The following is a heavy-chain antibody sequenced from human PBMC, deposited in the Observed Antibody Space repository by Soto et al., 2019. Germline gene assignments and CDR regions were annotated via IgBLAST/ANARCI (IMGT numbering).Heavy chain of an antibody. Sequence: QVQLVQSGPDLKRPGASMKVSCKASGYTFTSYGISWVRQAPGQGLEWMAWISPLKGRTQYSQKAQGRVTLSTDTSSNTAYMEMTTLRVDDTAVYYGAMDYGDRPEYFKHWGQGTLFTVS. J-gene: IGHJ1*01. V-gene: IGHV1-18*04. D-gene: IGHD4-17*01. CDR1: GYTFTSYG. CDR3: AMDYGDRPEYFKH. CDR2: ISPLKGRT.